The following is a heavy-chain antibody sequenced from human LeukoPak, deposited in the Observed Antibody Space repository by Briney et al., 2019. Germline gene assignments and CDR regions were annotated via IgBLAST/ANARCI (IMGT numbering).Heavy chain of an antibody. Sequence: SETLSLTCAVYGGSFSGYYWSWIRQHPGKGLEWIGYIYYSGSTYYNPSLESRVTISVDTSKNQFSLKLSSVTAADTAVYYCARVSGTAMAYYFDYWGQGTLVTVSS. V-gene: IGHV4-31*11. D-gene: IGHD5-18*01. CDR2: IYYSGST. CDR3: ARVSGTAMAYYFDY. CDR1: GGSFSGYY. J-gene: IGHJ4*02.